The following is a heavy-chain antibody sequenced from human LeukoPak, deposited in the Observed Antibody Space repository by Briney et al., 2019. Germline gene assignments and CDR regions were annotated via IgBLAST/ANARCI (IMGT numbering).Heavy chain of an antibody. CDR2: ISGSADIT. Sequence: GGSLRLSCAASGFPFSSYGMSWVRQAPGKGLELVSAISGSADITHYTDSVKSRVTISRDNSKNTLYLKTNSLRAEDTALYYCARVSRSGSLDMHFDIWGQGTMVTVSS. CDR1: GFPFSSYG. CDR3: ARVSRSGSLDMHFDI. J-gene: IGHJ3*02. D-gene: IGHD1-26*01. V-gene: IGHV3-23*01.